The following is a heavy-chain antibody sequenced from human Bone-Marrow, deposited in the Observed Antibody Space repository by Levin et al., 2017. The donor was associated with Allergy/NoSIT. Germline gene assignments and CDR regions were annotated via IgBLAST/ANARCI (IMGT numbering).Heavy chain of an antibody. CDR3: ARGIVGATSGWYFDL. V-gene: IGHV4-39*01. D-gene: IGHD1-26*01. Sequence: SETLSLTCTVSGGSISSSSYYWGWIRQPPGKGLEWIGSIYYSGSTYYNPSLKSRVTISVDTSKNQFSLKLSSVTAADTAVYYCARGIVGATSGWYFDLRGRGTLVTVSS. CDR2: IYYSGST. J-gene: IGHJ2*01. CDR1: GGSISSSSYY.